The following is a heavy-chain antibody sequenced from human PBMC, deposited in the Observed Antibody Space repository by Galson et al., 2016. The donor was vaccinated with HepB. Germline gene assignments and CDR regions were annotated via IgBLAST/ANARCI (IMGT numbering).Heavy chain of an antibody. D-gene: IGHD1-20*01. V-gene: IGHV3-33*01. CDR2: IWYGGSNK. Sequence: SLRLSCAASGFSFSSYGMHWVCQAPGKGLEWMAGIWYGGSNKYYADSVKGRFTISRDNSKNTLYLQMNSLRAEDTALYYCARGAYNWNDVVFWFDPWGQGTLVTVSS. CDR1: GFSFSSYG. CDR3: ARGAYNWNDVVFWFDP. J-gene: IGHJ5*02.